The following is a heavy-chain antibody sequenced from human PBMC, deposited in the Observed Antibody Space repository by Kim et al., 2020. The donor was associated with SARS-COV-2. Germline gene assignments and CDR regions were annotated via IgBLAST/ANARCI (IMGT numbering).Heavy chain of an antibody. Sequence: GGSLRLSCGASGFSFSGYGMSWVRQAPGKGLEWVSLISGDGTRTYYADSVKGRFTISRDNSKNTLSVQMGSLRVEDTALYFCAKSIGGYSSGLIPRVDFGYGGQGTLVTSSP. V-gene: IGHV3-23*01. D-gene: IGHD5-18*01. CDR3: AKSIGGYSSGLIPRVDFGY. J-gene: IGHJ4*02. CDR2: ISGDGTRT. CDR1: GFSFSGYG.